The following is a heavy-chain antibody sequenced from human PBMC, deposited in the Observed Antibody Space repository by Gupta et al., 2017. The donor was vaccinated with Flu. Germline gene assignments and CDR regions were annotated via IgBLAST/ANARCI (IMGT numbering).Heavy chain of an antibody. CDR2: SKSKTDGGTT. V-gene: IGHV3-15*01. D-gene: IGHD3-22*01. Sequence: EVQLVESGGGLVKPGGSLRLSCAASGFTFSNAWMSWVRQAPGKGLEWVGRSKSKTDGGTTDYAAPVKGRVTISRDDSKNTRDLQMNSLKTEETAVYYCTTGPNDYDSSGYPGDYWGQGTLVTVSS. CDR3: TTGPNDYDSSGYPGDY. J-gene: IGHJ4*02. CDR1: GFTFSNAW.